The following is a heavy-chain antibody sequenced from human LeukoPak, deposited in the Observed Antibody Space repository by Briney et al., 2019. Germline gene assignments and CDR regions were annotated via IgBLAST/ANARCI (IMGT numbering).Heavy chain of an antibody. J-gene: IGHJ4*02. CDR3: ARPVYCSSTSCYEEGFDY. Sequence: SETLSLTCTVSGGSISSGSYYWSWIRQPAGKGLEWIGRIYTSGSTNYNPSLKSRVTISVDTSKNQFSLKLSSVTAADTAVYYCARPVYCSSTSCYEEGFDYWGQGTLVTVSS. D-gene: IGHD2-2*01. CDR1: GGSISSGSYY. V-gene: IGHV4-61*02. CDR2: IYTSGST.